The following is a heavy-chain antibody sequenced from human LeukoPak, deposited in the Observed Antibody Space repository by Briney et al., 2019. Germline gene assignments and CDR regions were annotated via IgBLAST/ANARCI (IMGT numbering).Heavy chain of an antibody. J-gene: IGHJ4*02. D-gene: IGHD6-19*01. CDR2: IGTAGDK. V-gene: IGHV3-13*01. CDR3: ARGRWLASTYFDY. Sequence: PGGSLRLSCAASGFTFSSYDMHWVRQATGKGLEWVSAIGTAGDKYYQGSVKGRLNISRENAKNSLYLQMNSLRAGDTAVYYCARGRWLASTYFDYWGQGTLVTVSS. CDR1: GFTFSSYD.